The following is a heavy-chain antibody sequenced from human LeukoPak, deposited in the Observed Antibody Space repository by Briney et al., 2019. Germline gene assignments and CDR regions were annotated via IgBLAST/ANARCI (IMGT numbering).Heavy chain of an antibody. V-gene: IGHV3-21*01. Sequence: GGSLRLSCAASGFTFSSYSINWVRQAPGKGLEWVSSISSSSSYIYYADSVKGRFTISRDNAKNSLYLQMNSLRAEDTAVYYCARDALVLQENYFDYWGQGTLVTVSS. CDR1: GFTFSSYS. D-gene: IGHD6-13*01. J-gene: IGHJ4*02. CDR3: ARDALVLQENYFDY. CDR2: ISSSSSYI.